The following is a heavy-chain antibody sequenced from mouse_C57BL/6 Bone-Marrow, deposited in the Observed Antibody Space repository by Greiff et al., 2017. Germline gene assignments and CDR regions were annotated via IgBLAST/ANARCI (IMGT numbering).Heavy chain of an antibody. CDR3: VRGGLYFDY. D-gene: IGHD1-1*02. CDR1: GFSFNTYA. J-gene: IGHJ2*01. Sequence: EVQVVESGGGLVQPKGSLKLSCAASGFSFNTYAMNWVRQAPGKGLEWVARIRSKSNNYATYYADSVKDRFTISRDDSESMLYLQMNNSKTEDTAMYYCVRGGLYFDYWGQGTTLTVSS. CDR2: IRSKSNNYAT. V-gene: IGHV10-1*01.